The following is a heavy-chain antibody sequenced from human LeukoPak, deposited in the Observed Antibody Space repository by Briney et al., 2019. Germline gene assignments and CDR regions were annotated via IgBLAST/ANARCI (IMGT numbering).Heavy chain of an antibody. V-gene: IGHV4-4*07. D-gene: IGHD6-13*01. CDR3: ARDPIAAAGTGWFDP. CDR1: GGSISSYY. J-gene: IGHJ5*02. CDR2: IYTSGST. Sequence: SETLSLTCTVSGGSISSYYWSWIRQPAGKGLEWIGRIYTSGSTNYNPSLKSRVTISVDTSKNQFSLKLSSVTAADTAVYYCARDPIAAAGTGWFDPWGQGTLVTVSS.